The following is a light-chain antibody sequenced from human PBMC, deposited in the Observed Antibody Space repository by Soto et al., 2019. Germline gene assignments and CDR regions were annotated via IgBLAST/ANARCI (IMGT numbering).Light chain of an antibody. CDR3: QQYGSSPDLIT. V-gene: IGKV3-20*01. CDR2: AAS. J-gene: IGKJ3*01. CDR1: QNVRNTY. Sequence: DIVLTQSPGTLSLSPGERATLSCRASQNVRNTYLAWYQQKAGQAPRLLIYAASSRATGIPDRFSGSGSGPDFTLTITGLEPECFAVYYCQQYGSSPDLITFRPGTKVDIK.